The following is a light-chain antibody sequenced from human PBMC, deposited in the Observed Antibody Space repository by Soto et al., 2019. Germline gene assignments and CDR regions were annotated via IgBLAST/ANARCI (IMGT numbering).Light chain of an antibody. CDR3: QQYYSLPYS. V-gene: IGKV4-1*01. CDR2: WAS. Sequence: DIVMTQSPDFLSVSLDEWATINCTSSQSVSYRSSDKSYLAWYQQKPGQPPKLLIYWASTRESGVPDRFSGSGSGTDFTLTITSLPAEDVAIYYCQQYYSLPYSFGQGTKLDI. J-gene: IGKJ2*03. CDR1: QSVSYRSSDKSY.